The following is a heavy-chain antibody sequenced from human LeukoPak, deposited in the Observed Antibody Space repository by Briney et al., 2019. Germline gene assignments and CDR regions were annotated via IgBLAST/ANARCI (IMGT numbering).Heavy chain of an antibody. J-gene: IGHJ4*02. Sequence: SETLSLTCAVYGGSFSGYYWSWIPQPPGKGLEGIGEINHSGSTNYNPALKSRVTISVDTSKNQFSLKLSSVTAVDTAVYYCAGITKVRETIWGQGTLVTVSS. V-gene: IGHV4-34*01. CDR1: GGSFSGYY. CDR3: AGITKVRETI. D-gene: IGHD3-10*01. CDR2: INHSGST.